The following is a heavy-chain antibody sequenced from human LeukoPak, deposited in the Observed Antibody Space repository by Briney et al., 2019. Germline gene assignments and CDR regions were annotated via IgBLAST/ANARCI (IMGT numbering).Heavy chain of an antibody. CDR1: GGSISSYY. V-gene: IGHV4-59*01. J-gene: IGHJ3*02. D-gene: IGHD5-18*01. CDR3: ARNNVDTDAFDI. Sequence: PSETLSLTCTVSGGSISSYYWSWIRQPPGKGLEWIGYIYYSGSTNYNPSLTSRVTISVDTSKNQFSLKLSSVTAADTAVYYCARNNVDTDAFDIWGQGTMVTVSS. CDR2: IYYSGST.